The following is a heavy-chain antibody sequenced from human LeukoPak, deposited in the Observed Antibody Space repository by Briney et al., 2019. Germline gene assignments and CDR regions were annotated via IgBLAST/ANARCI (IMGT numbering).Heavy chain of an antibody. V-gene: IGHV4-34*01. CDR3: ARGSRSSWFDY. CDR2: INHSGST. Sequence: PSETLSLTCAVYGGSFSGYYWSWIRQPPGKGLEWIGEINHSGSTNYNPSLKSRVTISVDTSKNQFSLKLSAGTAADTAVYYCARGSRSSWFDYWGQGTLVTVSS. D-gene: IGHD6-13*01. CDR1: GGSFSGYY. J-gene: IGHJ4*02.